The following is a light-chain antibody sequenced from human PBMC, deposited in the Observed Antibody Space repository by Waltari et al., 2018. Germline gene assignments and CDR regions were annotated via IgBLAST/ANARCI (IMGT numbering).Light chain of an antibody. CDR3: QQYGTPPHT. Sequence: EIVLTQSPGTLSLSPGERATLSCRASQSVTNDHFAWYQQKPGQAPRFLMSDASTRATGVPDRFSGSGSGTDCTLTISRVEPEDFAMYYCQQYGTPPHTFGGGTKVEF. CDR1: QSVTNDH. CDR2: DAS. V-gene: IGKV3-20*01. J-gene: IGKJ4*01.